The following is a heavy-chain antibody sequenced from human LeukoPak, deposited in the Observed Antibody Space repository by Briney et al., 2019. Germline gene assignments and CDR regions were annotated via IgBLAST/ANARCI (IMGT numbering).Heavy chain of an antibody. D-gene: IGHD3-22*01. CDR2: ISSSSTYI. CDR1: GFTLSDYT. J-gene: IGHJ6*03. CDR3: ARNYDATGYYYYYYYYMDV. Sequence: GGSLRLSCAASGFTLSDYTMNWVRQAPGKGLEWVSSISSSSTYIYYAHSMKGRFTISRDNAKNSLYLQMNSLRAEDTAVYYCARNYDATGYYYYYYYYMDVWGKGTTVTVSS. V-gene: IGHV3-21*01.